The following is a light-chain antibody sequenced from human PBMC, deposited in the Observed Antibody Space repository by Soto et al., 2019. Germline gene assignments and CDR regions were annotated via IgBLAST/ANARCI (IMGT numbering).Light chain of an antibody. V-gene: IGKV2-30*01. Sequence: DVVMTQSPLPLAVTLGQPATISCRSSQSLVNSDGNTYLNWFQQRPGQSPRRLIYKVSNRDSGVPDRFSGSGSGTDFTLKISRVEAEDVGVYYCMQGTYWPLTFAQGTKVEIK. CDR2: KVS. CDR1: QSLVNSDGNTY. J-gene: IGKJ1*01. CDR3: MQGTYWPLT.